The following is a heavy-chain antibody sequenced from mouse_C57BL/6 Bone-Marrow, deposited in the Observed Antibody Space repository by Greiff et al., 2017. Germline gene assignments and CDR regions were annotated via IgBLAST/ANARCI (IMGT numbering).Heavy chain of an antibody. CDR3: ASNHYLDY. Sequence: VQLQQSGPELVKPGASVKISCKASGYAFSSSWMNWVKQRPGKGLEWIGRIYPGDGDTTYNGKFKGKAKLTADKSSSTAYMQLSSLTSDDSAVYFCASNHYLDYWGQGTTLTVSS. J-gene: IGHJ2*01. CDR2: IYPGDGDT. CDR1: GYAFSSSW. V-gene: IGHV1-82*01.